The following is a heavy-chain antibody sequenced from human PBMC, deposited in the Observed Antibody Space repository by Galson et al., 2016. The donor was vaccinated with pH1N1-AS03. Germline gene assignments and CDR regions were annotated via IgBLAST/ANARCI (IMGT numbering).Heavy chain of an antibody. D-gene: IGHD2-8*02. Sequence: SLRLSCAASGFTFRSFHMHWVRQAPGQGLEWLAVIWNDGSLKKYGDSVKGRFIISRDNSNNTVSLEMSSLRAEDTAVYYCVTGNQNYFDYWGQGTLVTVSS. V-gene: IGHV3-33*01. CDR3: VTGNQNYFDY. CDR2: IWNDGSLK. CDR1: GFTFRSFH. J-gene: IGHJ4*02.